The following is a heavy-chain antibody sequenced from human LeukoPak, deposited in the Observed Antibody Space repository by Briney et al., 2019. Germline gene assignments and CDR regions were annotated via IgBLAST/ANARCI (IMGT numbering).Heavy chain of an antibody. D-gene: IGHD2-15*01. Sequence: GGSLKISCKGSGYSFTSYPIGWVGQMPGKGLEGMGIIYPGDSDTRYSPSFQGQVTISADKSISTAYLQWSSLKASDTAMYYCAGGYCSGGSCYWFDPWGQGTLVTVSS. V-gene: IGHV5-51*03. CDR2: IYPGDSDT. J-gene: IGHJ5*02. CDR1: GYSFTSYP. CDR3: AGGYCSGGSCYWFDP.